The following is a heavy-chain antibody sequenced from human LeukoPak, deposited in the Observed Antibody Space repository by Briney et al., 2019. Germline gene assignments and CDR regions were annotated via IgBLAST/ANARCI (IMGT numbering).Heavy chain of an antibody. Sequence: SETLSLTCTVFGGSISSGAYYLSWIRQAPGKGLEWIVYIYYSGITYYNPSLKSRVTISVDTPKNQFSLKLNSVTAADTAVYYCSRLVSSSSIQDAFDIWGQGTMVTVSS. CDR3: SRLVSSSSIQDAFDI. CDR2: IYYSGIT. J-gene: IGHJ3*02. CDR1: GGSISSGAYY. D-gene: IGHD6-6*01. V-gene: IGHV4-30-4*01.